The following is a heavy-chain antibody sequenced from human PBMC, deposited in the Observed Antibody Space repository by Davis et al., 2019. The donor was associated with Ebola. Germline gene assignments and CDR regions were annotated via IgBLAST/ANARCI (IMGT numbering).Heavy chain of an antibody. J-gene: IGHJ6*02. CDR1: GGPFSGYY. CDR2: INHGGTT. D-gene: IGHD3-16*01. CDR3: ARGGGSLMGGVIYYYYGMDV. V-gene: IGHV4-34*01. Sequence: SETLSLTCAVYGGPFSGYYWSWIRQPPGKGLEWIGEINHGGTTKYNPSLKSRVTISVDTSKNQFSLKLNSVTAADTAVYYCARGGGSLMGGVIYYYYGMDVWGQGTTVTVSS.